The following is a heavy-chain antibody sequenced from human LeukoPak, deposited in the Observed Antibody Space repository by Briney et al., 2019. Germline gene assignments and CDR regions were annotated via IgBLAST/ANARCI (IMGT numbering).Heavy chain of an antibody. V-gene: IGHV4-39*01. CDR1: GGSISSSSCY. CDR3: ARVPERRDYGSGSYYYYYGMDV. J-gene: IGHJ6*02. CDR2: IYYSGST. D-gene: IGHD3-10*01. Sequence: PSETLSLTCTVSGGSISSSSCYWGWIRQPPGKGLEWIGSIYYSGSTYYNPSLKSRVTISVDTSKNQFSLKLSSVTAADTAVYYCARVPERRDYGSGSYYYYYGMDVWGQGTTVTVSS.